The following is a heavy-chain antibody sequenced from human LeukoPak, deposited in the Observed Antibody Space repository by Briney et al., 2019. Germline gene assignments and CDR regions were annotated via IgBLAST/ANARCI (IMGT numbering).Heavy chain of an antibody. CDR2: ISYDGSNK. J-gene: IGHJ4*02. V-gene: IGHV3-30*18. Sequence: GGTLRISCAASGFTFSSYGMHWVRQAPGKGLVGVAVISYDGSNKYYADSVKGRFTISRDNSKNTLYLQMNSLRAEDTAVYYCAKVAPLSTSYFDYWGQGTLVTVSS. D-gene: IGHD2-2*01. CDR3: AKVAPLSTSYFDY. CDR1: GFTFSSYG.